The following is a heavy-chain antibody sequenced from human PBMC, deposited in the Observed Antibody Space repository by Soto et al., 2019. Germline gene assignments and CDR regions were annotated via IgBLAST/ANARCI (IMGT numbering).Heavy chain of an antibody. V-gene: IGHV3-23*01. J-gene: IGHJ4*02. CDR1: GFTFGSYG. D-gene: IGHD3-22*01. CDR3: AKGSYYDSSGYSH. Sequence: GSLRLSCTASGFTFGSYGMSWVRQTPGKGLEWVSAISGSGGSTYYADSVKGRFTISRDNSKNTLYLQMNSLRAEDTAVYYCAKGSYYDSSGYSHWGQGTLVTVSS. CDR2: ISGSGGST.